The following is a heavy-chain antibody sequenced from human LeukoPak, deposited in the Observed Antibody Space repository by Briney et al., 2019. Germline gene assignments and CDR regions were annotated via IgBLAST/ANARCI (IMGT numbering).Heavy chain of an antibody. CDR3: ARDGYCTNGVCYTADY. CDR1: GFTFSSYS. J-gene: IGHJ4*02. D-gene: IGHD2-8*01. V-gene: IGHV3-21*01. CDR2: ISSSSSYI. Sequence: GGSLRLSCAASGFTFSSYSMNWVRQAPGTGLEWVSSISSSSSYIYYADSVKGRFTISRDNAKNSLYLQMNSLRAEDTAVYYCARDGYCTNGVCYTADYWGQGTLVTVSS.